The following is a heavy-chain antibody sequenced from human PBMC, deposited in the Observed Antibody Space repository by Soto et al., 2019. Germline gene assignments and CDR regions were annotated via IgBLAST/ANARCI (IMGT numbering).Heavy chain of an antibody. J-gene: IGHJ4*02. CDR2: IYWNDDK. CDR1: GFSLSTSGVG. Sequence: QITLKASGPTLVKPTQPLTLTCTFSGFSLSTSGVGVGWIRQPPGKALEWLALIYWNDDKRYSSSLNSRLTIPKDTSKNQVVLTITNMDPVDTATYYCAHSRPPRLLDYWGQGTLVTVSS. V-gene: IGHV2-5*01. D-gene: IGHD6-6*01. CDR3: AHSRPPRLLDY.